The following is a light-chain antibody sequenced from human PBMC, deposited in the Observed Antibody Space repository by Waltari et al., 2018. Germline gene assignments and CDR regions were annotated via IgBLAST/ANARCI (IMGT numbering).Light chain of an antibody. Sequence: EVVMTQAQATVSVSQGERDTVTYRASQSVYTNLACYQQKPGQAPRLIIYGASTRATGIPARFRGSGSGTDFTLTISSLQSEDLALYYCQQYSLWPPLTFGGGTKVEI. J-gene: IGKJ4*01. CDR1: QSVYTN. CDR2: GAS. V-gene: IGKV3-15*01. CDR3: QQYSLWPPLT.